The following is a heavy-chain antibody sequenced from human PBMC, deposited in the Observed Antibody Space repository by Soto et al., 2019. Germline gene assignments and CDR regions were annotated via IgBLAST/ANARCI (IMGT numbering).Heavy chain of an antibody. CDR2: ISGYNGNT. V-gene: IGHV1-18*01. D-gene: IGHD2-15*01. J-gene: IGHJ4*02. CDR3: ARDIYCSGGSCYRSHLDY. CDR1: GDTFTSYG. Sequence: ASVKVSCKASGDTFTSYGISWVRQAPGQGLEWMGWISGYNGNTNYAQNLQGRVTMTTDTSTSTAYMELRSLRSDDTAMYYCARDIYCSGGSCYRSHLDYWGQGTLVTVSS.